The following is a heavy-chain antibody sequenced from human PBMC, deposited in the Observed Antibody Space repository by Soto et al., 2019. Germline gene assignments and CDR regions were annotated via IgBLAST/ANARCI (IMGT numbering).Heavy chain of an antibody. CDR2: IYYSGST. CDR3: ARVMVAFDY. J-gene: IGHJ4*02. D-gene: IGHD5-12*01. CDR1: GGSVSSGSYY. Sequence: SETLSLTCTVSGGSVSSGSYYWSWIRQPPGKGLEWIGYIYYSGSTNYNPSLKSRVTISVDTSKNQFSLKLSSVTAADTAVYYCARVMVAFDYWGQGTLVTVSS. V-gene: IGHV4-61*01.